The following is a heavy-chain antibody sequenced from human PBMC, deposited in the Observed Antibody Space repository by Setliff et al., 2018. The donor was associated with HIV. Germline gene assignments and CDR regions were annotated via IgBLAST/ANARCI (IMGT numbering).Heavy chain of an antibody. CDR1: GYTFTNYG. J-gene: IGHJ3*02. CDR3: AGPSSPDCGGDCYPDAFDI. V-gene: IGHV1-18*01. D-gene: IGHD2-21*01. CDR2: ISTYNGNT. Sequence: ASVKVSCKASGYTFTNYGISWVRQAPGQELEWMGWISTYNGNTKYVQKLQGRVTMTTDTSTSTAYMELRSLRSDDTAMYYCAGPSSPDCGGDCYPDAFDIWGQGTMVTVSS.